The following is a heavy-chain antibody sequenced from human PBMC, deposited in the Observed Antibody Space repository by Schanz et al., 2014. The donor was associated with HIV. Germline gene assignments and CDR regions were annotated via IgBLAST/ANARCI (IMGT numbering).Heavy chain of an antibody. J-gene: IGHJ4*02. CDR3: ARGLGY. V-gene: IGHV3-30*03. CDR2: ISYDGSNK. CDR1: GFTFSTYG. Sequence: QVQLVESGGGVVQPGRSLRLSCAASGFTFSTYGMHWVRQGPGKGLEWVAFISYDGSNKYYADSVKGRFTISRDNSKNTLFLQMNSLRAEDTAVYYCARGLGYWGQGTLVTVSS.